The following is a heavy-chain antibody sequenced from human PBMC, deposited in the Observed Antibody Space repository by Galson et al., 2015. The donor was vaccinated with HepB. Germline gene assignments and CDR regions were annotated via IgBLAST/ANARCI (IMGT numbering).Heavy chain of an antibody. Sequence: SLRLSCAASGFTFSTYTLNWVRQAPGKGLEWVSSISSISDYRYYADSVKGRFTISRDNTKDSLYLQLNSLRAEDTAVYYCAREQCGITSFSLAFDYWGQGTLFTVPS. CDR2: ISSISDYR. CDR1: GFTFSTYT. V-gene: IGHV3-21*01. CDR3: AREQCGITSFSLAFDY. J-gene: IGHJ4*02. D-gene: IGHD2-2*01.